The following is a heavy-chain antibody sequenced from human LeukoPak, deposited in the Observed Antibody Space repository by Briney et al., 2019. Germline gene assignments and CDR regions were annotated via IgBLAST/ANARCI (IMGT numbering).Heavy chain of an antibody. V-gene: IGHV3-48*03. CDR2: VSSSGNII. Sequence: GGSLRLSCAASGVILSDYDINWVRQAPGKGLEWVSYVSSSGNIIYYADSVKGRFTISRDIAKNSLYLQMSSLRADDTAVYYCARGQWQFDLWGQGTLVTVSS. CDR1: GVILSDYD. CDR3: ARGQWQFDL. D-gene: IGHD6-19*01. J-gene: IGHJ5*02.